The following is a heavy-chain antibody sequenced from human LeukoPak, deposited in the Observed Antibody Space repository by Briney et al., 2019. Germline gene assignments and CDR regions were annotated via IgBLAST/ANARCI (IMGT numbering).Heavy chain of an antibody. CDR2: INHSGST. V-gene: IGHV4-34*01. J-gene: IGHJ4*02. CDR1: GGSFSGYY. CDR3: ARGPRTPHPFKGGGGYVTFDY. Sequence: SETLSLTCAVYGGSFSGYYWSWIRQPPGKGLEWIGEINHSGSTNYNPSLKSRVTISVDTSKNQFSLKLSSVTAADTAVYYCARGPRTPHPFKGGGGYVTFDYWGQGTLVTVSS. D-gene: IGHD5-12*01.